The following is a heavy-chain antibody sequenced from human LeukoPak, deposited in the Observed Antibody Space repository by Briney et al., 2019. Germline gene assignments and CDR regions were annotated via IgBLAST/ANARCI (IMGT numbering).Heavy chain of an antibody. CDR2: IRYDGSNK. Sequence: GSLRLSCAASGFTFSSYGMHWVRQALGKGLGWVAFIRYDGSNKYYADSVKGRFTISRDNSKNTLYLQMNSLRAEDTAVYYCAKLDTAMVRNYFDYWGQGTLVTVSS. J-gene: IGHJ4*02. V-gene: IGHV3-30*02. CDR3: AKLDTAMVRNYFDY. CDR1: GFTFSSYG. D-gene: IGHD5-18*01.